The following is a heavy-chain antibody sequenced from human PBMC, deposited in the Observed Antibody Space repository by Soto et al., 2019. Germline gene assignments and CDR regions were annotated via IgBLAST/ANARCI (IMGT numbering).Heavy chain of an antibody. J-gene: IGHJ4*02. Sequence: SGPTLVNPTQTLTLTCTFSGFSLITSGVGVGWIRQPPGKALEWLALIYWDDDKRYSPSLKSRLTITKDTSKNQVVLTMTNMDPVDTATYYCAHSLLTVILYSSSWNPSFEYWGQGTRVTVSS. V-gene: IGHV2-5*02. D-gene: IGHD6-13*01. CDR2: IYWDDDK. CDR3: AHSLLTVILYSSSWNPSFEY. CDR1: GFSLITSGVG.